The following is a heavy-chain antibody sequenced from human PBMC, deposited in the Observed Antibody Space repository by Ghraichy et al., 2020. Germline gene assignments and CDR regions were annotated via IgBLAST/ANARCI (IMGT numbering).Heavy chain of an antibody. CDR3: ARDPPGKPSGSGSYEDY. CDR2: IRFDGGTT. V-gene: IGHV3-30*02. Sequence: GGSLRLSCTASGFTFSSFDMHWVRQAPGKGLEWVAFIRFDGGTTYYGDSVRGRLTISRDNSKNTLYLQVGSLRTDDTGLYYCARDPPGKPSGSGSYEDYWGQGTIVTVSS. D-gene: IGHD3-10*01. J-gene: IGHJ4*02. CDR1: GFTFSSFD.